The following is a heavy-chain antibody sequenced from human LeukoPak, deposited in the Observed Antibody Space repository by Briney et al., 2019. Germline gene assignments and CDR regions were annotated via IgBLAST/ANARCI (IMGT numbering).Heavy chain of an antibody. J-gene: IGHJ4*02. CDR1: GFSFDDYG. D-gene: IGHD7-27*01. CDR2: INWNGDST. CDR3: AGGRGWGPTRNLDY. Sequence: GGSQRLSCEVSGFSFDDYGMSWVRQPPGKGLEWVSGINWNGDSTDYADSVKGRFTISRDNANNSLFLQMNSLRADDTALYYCAGGRGWGPTRNLDYWGQGILVTVSS. V-gene: IGHV3-20*04.